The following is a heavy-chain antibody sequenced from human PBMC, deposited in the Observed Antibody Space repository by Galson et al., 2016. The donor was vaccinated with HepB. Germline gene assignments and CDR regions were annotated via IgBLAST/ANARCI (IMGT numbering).Heavy chain of an antibody. Sequence: SLRLSCAASGFTFSDYVVHWVRQAPGKGLEFVSGISYPETTPYYFNSVKDRFTISRDNSKNTLYLQMGSLRSEDMAVYYCVREHLEQRTGLDYWGQGTLVTVAP. J-gene: IGHJ4*02. CDR2: ISYPETTP. V-gene: IGHV3-64*01. D-gene: IGHD1/OR15-1a*01. CDR3: VREHLEQRTGLDY. CDR1: GFTFSDYV.